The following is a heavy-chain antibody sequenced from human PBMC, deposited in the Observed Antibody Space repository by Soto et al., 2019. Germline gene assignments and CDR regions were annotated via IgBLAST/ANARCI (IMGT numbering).Heavy chain of an antibody. Sequence: PGGSLRLSCAASGFSFSSYWMSWVRQAPGKGLQWVANIKQDGSQKYYVDSVKGRFTIYRDNAKNSLYLQMNSLRAEDTAIYYCARPDCSGGSCYNWFDPWGQGTLVTVSS. V-gene: IGHV3-7*03. CDR2: IKQDGSQK. CDR1: GFSFSSYW. J-gene: IGHJ5*02. D-gene: IGHD2-15*01. CDR3: ARPDCSGGSCYNWFDP.